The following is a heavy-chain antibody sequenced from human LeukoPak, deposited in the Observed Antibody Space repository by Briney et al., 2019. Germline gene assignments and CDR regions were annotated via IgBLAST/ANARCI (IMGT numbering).Heavy chain of an antibody. D-gene: IGHD4-17*01. Sequence: GGSLRLSCAASGFTFSRYSMNWVRQAPGKGLEWVSSISSSSYIYYADSVKGRFTISRDNAKNSLHLQMNSLRAEDTAVYYCARVGGEHDAFDIWGQGTMVTVSS. CDR2: ISSSSYI. CDR3: ARVGGEHDAFDI. J-gene: IGHJ3*02. V-gene: IGHV3-21*01. CDR1: GFTFSRYS.